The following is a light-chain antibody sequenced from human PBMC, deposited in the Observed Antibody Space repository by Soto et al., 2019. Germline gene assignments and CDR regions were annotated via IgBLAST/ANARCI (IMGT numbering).Light chain of an antibody. Sequence: DIQMTQSPSTLSASVGDRVTITCRASQSASSWLAWFQQKPGKAPKLLIYKASNLQSGVSSRFSGGGSGTEFTLTISSLQPDDFATYYCQQYKTYWTFGPGTKVEIK. CDR1: QSASSW. CDR2: KAS. V-gene: IGKV1-5*03. CDR3: QQYKTYWT. J-gene: IGKJ1*01.